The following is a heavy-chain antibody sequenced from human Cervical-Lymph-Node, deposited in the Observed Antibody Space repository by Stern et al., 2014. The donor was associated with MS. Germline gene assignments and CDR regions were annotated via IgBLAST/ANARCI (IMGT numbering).Heavy chain of an antibody. Sequence: QVQLGQSGAEVKKPGSSVKVSCKASGGTFSSYAISWVRQAPGQGLEWMGGIIPIFGTANYAQKFQGRVTITADESTSTAYMELSSLRSEDTAVYYCARAGYYYDSSGYLDWFDPWGQGTLVTVSS. J-gene: IGHJ5*02. CDR1: GGTFSSYA. CDR3: ARAGYYYDSSGYLDWFDP. CDR2: IIPIFGTA. V-gene: IGHV1-69*01. D-gene: IGHD3-22*01.